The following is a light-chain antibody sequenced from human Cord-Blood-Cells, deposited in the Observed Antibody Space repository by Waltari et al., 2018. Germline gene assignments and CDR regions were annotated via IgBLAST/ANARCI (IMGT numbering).Light chain of an antibody. CDR3: QQYNSYSWT. CDR1: QSISSW. J-gene: IGKJ1*01. Sequence: DIQMTPSPSPLSASVGDRVTITGRASQSISSWLAWYQQKPVKAPKLLIYEGSSLESGVPSRFSGSGSGTEFTLTISSLQPDDVGAYYCQQYNSYSWTFGQGTKVEIK. CDR2: EGS. V-gene: IGKV1-5*01.